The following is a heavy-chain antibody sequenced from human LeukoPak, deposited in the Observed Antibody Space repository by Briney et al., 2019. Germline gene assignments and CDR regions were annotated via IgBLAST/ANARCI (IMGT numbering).Heavy chain of an antibody. J-gene: IGHJ6*03. CDR1: GFTFSSYW. CDR3: ARGQKSVGRVLAGTTIYNYYYYYMDV. Sequence: PGGSLRLSCAASGFTFSSYWMSWVRQAPEKGLEWVASIKQDGSEKYYVDSVKGRFTISRDNAKNSLYLQVNSLRAEDTAVYYCARGQKSVGRVLAGTTIYNYYYYYMDVWGKGTTVTVSS. D-gene: IGHD6-19*01. CDR2: IKQDGSEK. V-gene: IGHV3-7*01.